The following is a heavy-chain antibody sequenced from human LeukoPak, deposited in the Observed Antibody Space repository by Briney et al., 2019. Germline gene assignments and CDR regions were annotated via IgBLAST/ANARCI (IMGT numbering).Heavy chain of an antibody. CDR1: GFTFSTYS. J-gene: IGHJ4*02. CDR2: ISSSSSYI. Sequence: PGGSLRLSCAASGFTFSTYSMNWVRQAPGKGLEWVSSISSSSSYIYYADSVKGRFTISRGNAKNSLYLQMNSLRAEDTAVYYCARAQSGYYFDYWGQGTLVTVSS. V-gene: IGHV3-21*01. CDR3: ARAQSGYYFDY.